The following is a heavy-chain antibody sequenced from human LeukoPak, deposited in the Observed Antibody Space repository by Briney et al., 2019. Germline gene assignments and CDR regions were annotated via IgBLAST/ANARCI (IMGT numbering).Heavy chain of an antibody. CDR2: MNPNSGNT. Sequence: GASVKVSCKASGYTFTSYDINWVRQATGQGLEWMGWMNPNSGNTGYAQKFQGRVTMTRNTSISTAYMELSSLRSEDTAVYYCARGLQGNFDWLSFYYYYYGMDVWGQGTTVTVSS. CDR3: ARGLQGNFDWLSFYYYYYGMDV. D-gene: IGHD3-9*01. J-gene: IGHJ6*02. CDR1: GYTFTSYD. V-gene: IGHV1-8*01.